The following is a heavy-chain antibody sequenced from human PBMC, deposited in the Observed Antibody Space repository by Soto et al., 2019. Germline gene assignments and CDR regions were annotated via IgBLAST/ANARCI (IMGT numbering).Heavy chain of an antibody. Sequence: PGGSLRLSCAASGFTFSSYAMSWVRQAPGKGLEWVSAISGSGGSTYYADSVKGRFTISRDNSKNTLYLQMNSLRAEDTAVYYCAKTCVDTAMPNPEGYYYYGMDVWGQGTTVTVSS. V-gene: IGHV3-23*01. CDR3: AKTCVDTAMPNPEGYYYYGMDV. CDR2: ISGSGGST. CDR1: GFTFSSYA. J-gene: IGHJ6*02. D-gene: IGHD5-18*01.